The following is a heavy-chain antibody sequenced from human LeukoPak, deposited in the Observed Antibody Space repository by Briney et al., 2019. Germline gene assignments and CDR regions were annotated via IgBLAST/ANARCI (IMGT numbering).Heavy chain of an antibody. Sequence: PSETLSLTCTVSGGSISSGTYYWTWIRQPAGKGLEWIGRIYTTGSTNYNPSLKSRVTMSTDTSKNQFSLKLSSVTAADTAVYYCARVTTGGYYNCWGRGTLVTVSS. D-gene: IGHD3-22*01. CDR1: GGSISSGTYY. J-gene: IGHJ4*02. CDR2: IYTTGST. CDR3: ARVTTGGYYNC. V-gene: IGHV4-61*02.